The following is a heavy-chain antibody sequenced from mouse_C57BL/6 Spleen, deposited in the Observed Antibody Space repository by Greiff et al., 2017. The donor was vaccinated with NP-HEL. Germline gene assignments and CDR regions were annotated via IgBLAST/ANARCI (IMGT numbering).Heavy chain of an antibody. V-gene: IGHV1-19*01. J-gene: IGHJ2*01. CDR2: INPYNGGT. Sequence: EVQLQQSGPVLVKPGASVKMSCKASGYTFTDYYMNWVKQSHGKSLEWIGVINPYNGGTSYNQKFKGKATLTVDKSSSTAYMELNSLTSEDSAVYYCARGGGIQTYFDYWGQGTTLTVSS. CDR3: ARGGGIQTYFDY. CDR1: GYTFTDYY.